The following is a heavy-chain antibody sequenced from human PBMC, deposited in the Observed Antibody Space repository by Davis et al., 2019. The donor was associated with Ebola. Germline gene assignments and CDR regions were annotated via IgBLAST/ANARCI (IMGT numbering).Heavy chain of an antibody. CDR3: ARRSSSDYYYYAMDV. CDR2: IYPGDSDT. V-gene: IGHV5-51*01. J-gene: IGHJ6*02. CDR1: GYSFTSYW. D-gene: IGHD6-6*01. Sequence: GESLKISCNGSGYSFTSYWIGWVRQMPGKGLEWMGIIYPGDSDTRYSPSFQGQVTISADKSISTAYLQWSSLKASDTAMYYCARRSSSDYYYYAMDVWGQGTTVTVSS.